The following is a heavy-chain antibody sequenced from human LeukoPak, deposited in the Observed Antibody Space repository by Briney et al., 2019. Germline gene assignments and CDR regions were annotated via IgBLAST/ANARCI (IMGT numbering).Heavy chain of an antibody. CDR1: GFIFSSYG. V-gene: IGHV3-30*02. CDR2: IRYDGSNK. D-gene: IGHD1-14*01. Sequence: TGGSLRLSCAASGFIFSSYGMHWVRQAPGKGLEWVAFIRYDGSNKYYADSVKGRFTISRDNSKNTLYLQMNSLRAEDTAVYYCATAPSSTGPEDAFDIWGQGTMVTVSS. CDR3: ATAPSSTGPEDAFDI. J-gene: IGHJ3*02.